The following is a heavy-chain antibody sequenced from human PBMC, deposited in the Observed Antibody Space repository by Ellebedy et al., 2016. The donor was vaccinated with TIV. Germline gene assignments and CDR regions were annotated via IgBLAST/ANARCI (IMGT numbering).Heavy chain of an antibody. CDR3: ARDPESTDFDS. Sequence: GESLKISCVDSGLTFSRYWMSWVRQTPGRGLEWVANIKQDGSDKNYVDSVKGRFTISRDNAKNSLYLQMNSLRAEDTAVYYCARDPESTDFDSWGQGTLVTVSS. CDR2: IKQDGSDK. V-gene: IGHV3-7*03. J-gene: IGHJ4*02. CDR1: GLTFSRYW.